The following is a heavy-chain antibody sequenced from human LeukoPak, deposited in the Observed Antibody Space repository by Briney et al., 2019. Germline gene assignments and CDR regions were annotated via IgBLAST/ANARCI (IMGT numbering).Heavy chain of an antibody. CDR1: GGSFRGYY. Sequence: SETLSLTCAVYGGSFRGYYWSWIRQPPGKGLEWIGEINHSGSTNYNPSLKSRVTISVDTSKNQFSLKLSSVTAADTAVYYCARGYSSSWYVGYWGQGTLVTVSS. V-gene: IGHV4-34*01. D-gene: IGHD6-13*01. CDR3: ARGYSSSWYVGY. J-gene: IGHJ4*02. CDR2: INHSGST.